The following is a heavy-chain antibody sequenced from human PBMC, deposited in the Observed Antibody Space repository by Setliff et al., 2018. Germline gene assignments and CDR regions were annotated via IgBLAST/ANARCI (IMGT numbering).Heavy chain of an antibody. J-gene: IGHJ3*02. V-gene: IGHV3-48*01. Sequence: GGSLRLSCAASGFTFSTYSMNWVRQAPGKGLEWVSYISGSGSTIYYADSVKGRFTISRDNAKNSLYLQMNSLRVEDTALYYCARYSSGWTGGASDIWGQGTMVTVSS. CDR3: ARYSSGWTGGASDI. CDR2: ISGSGSTI. CDR1: GFTFSTYS. D-gene: IGHD6-19*01.